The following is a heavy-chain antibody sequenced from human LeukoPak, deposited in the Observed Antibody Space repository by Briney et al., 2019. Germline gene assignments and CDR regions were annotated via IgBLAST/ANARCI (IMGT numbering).Heavy chain of an antibody. CDR2: IKSKTDGGTT. D-gene: IGHD2-15*01. V-gene: IGHV3-15*01. CDR1: GFTFSNAW. Sequence: GGSLRLSCAASGFTFSNAWMSWVRQAPGKGLEWVDRIKSKTDGGTTDYAAPVEGRFTISRDDSKNTLYLQMNSLKTEDTAVYYCTTGYCSGGSCYPDAFDIWGQGTMVTVSS. J-gene: IGHJ3*02. CDR3: TTGYCSGGSCYPDAFDI.